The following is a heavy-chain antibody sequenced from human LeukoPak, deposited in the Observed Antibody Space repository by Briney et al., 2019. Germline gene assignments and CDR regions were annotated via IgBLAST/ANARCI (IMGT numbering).Heavy chain of an antibody. CDR1: GFTFSSYS. V-gene: IGHV3-21*01. CDR3: ARPYSSGLDAFDI. J-gene: IGHJ3*02. D-gene: IGHD6-19*01. Sequence: GGSLRLSCAASGFTFSSYSLNWVRQALGKGLEWVSSISSSSSYIYYADSVKGRFTISRDNAKNSLYLQMNSLRAEDTAVYYCARPYSSGLDAFDIWGQGTMVTVSS. CDR2: ISSSSSYI.